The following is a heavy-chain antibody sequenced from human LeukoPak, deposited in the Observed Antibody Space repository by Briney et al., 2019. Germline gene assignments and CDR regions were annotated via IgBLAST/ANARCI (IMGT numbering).Heavy chain of an antibody. CDR3: AKDFRVVIPVYYYGRDT. V-gene: IGHV3-43*02. J-gene: IGHJ6*01. Sequence: PGGSLTLACAPSGSTFDDYAMPWVRQAPGKGLEWVSLISGDGGSTYYADSVKGRFTISRDNSKNSLYLQMNSLRTEDTALYYCAKDFRVVIPVYYYGRDTWGQGTTVTVSS. CDR1: GSTFDDYA. CDR2: ISGDGGST. D-gene: IGHD3-3*01.